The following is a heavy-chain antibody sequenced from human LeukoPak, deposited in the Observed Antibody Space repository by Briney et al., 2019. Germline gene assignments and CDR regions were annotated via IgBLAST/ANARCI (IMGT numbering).Heavy chain of an antibody. CDR3: AKDQTYYYGSGSYYRYFDY. Sequence: PGGSLRLSCAASGFTFSSYGMHWVRQAPGKGLEWVAFIRYDGSNKYYADSVKGRFTISRDNSKNTLYLQMNSLRAEDTAVYYCAKDQTYYYGSGSYYRYFDYWGQGTLVTVSS. CDR2: IRYDGSNK. J-gene: IGHJ4*02. V-gene: IGHV3-30*02. D-gene: IGHD3-10*01. CDR1: GFTFSSYG.